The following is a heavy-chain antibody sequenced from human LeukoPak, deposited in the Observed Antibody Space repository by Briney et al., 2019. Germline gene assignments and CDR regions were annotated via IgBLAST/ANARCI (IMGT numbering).Heavy chain of an antibody. CDR3: ARADRVATISY. CDR2: IYYSGST. Sequence: SETLSLTCTVSGGSIGSSSYYWGWIRQPPGKGLEWIGYIYYSGSTNYNPSLKSRVTISVDTSKNQFSLKLSSVTAADTAVYYCARADRVATISYWGQGTLVTVSS. J-gene: IGHJ4*02. CDR1: GGSIGSSSYY. V-gene: IGHV4-61*05. D-gene: IGHD5-12*01.